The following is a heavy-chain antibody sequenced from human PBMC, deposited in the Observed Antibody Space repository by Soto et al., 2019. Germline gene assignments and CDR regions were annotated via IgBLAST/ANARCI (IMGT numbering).Heavy chain of an antibody. Sequence: SETLSLTCTVSGGSISSSSYYWGWIRQPPGKGLEWIRSNFYSCSTYYNPSLKSRVTISVDTSKNQFSLKLSSVTAADTAVYYCARDGYPHSNWFDPWGQGTLVTVSS. CDR3: ARDGYPHSNWFDP. V-gene: IGHV4-39*02. J-gene: IGHJ5*02. D-gene: IGHD3-22*01. CDR2: NFYSCST. CDR1: GGSISSSSYY.